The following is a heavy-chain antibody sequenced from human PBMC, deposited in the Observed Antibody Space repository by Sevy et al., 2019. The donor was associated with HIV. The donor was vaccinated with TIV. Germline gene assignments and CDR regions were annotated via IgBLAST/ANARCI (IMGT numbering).Heavy chain of an antibody. CDR1: GYRFTDYY. Sequence: ASVKVSCKTSGYRFTDYYVHWVRQAPGQGLEWMGWINTNGYVTKSAEKFQGRLTLTKDAAITTVYMELRGLKFDDTAVYFCARDQEFCSGTTCYSGLDLWGQGTLVTVSS. D-gene: IGHD2-2*01. V-gene: IGHV1-2*02. J-gene: IGHJ5*02. CDR2: INTNGYVT. CDR3: ARDQEFCSGTTCYSGLDL.